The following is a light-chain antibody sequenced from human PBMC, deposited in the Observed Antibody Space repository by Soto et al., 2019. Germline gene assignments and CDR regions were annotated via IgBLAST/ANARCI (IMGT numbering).Light chain of an antibody. J-gene: IGKJ1*01. V-gene: IGKV1-5*03. CDR1: QSISSW. Sequence: DIQMTQSPCTLSASVGDGVTITCRASQSISSWLAWYQQKPGKAPKLLIYKASSLESGVPSRFSGSGSGTEFTLTISSLQPDDFATYYCQQYNSYSRTFGQGTKVEIK. CDR2: KAS. CDR3: QQYNSYSRT.